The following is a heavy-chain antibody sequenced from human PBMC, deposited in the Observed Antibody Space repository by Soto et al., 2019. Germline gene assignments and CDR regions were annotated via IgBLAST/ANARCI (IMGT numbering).Heavy chain of an antibody. Sequence: QVQLVQSGAEVKKPGSSVKVSCKASGGTFSSYAISWVRQAPGQGLEWMGGIIPIFGTANYAQKFQGRVTITADESTSTAYMELSSLRSEDTAVYYCARASLGYCISTSCYEYFQHWGQGTLVTVSS. D-gene: IGHD2-2*01. CDR3: ARASLGYCISTSCYEYFQH. CDR2: IIPIFGTA. V-gene: IGHV1-69*12. CDR1: GGTFSSYA. J-gene: IGHJ1*01.